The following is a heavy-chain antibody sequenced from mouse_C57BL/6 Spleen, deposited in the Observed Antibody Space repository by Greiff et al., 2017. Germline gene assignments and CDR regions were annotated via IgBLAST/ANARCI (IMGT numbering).Heavy chain of an antibody. CDR2: ISDGGSYT. V-gene: IGHV5-4*03. D-gene: IGHD2-3*01. Sequence: DVKLVESGGGLVKPGGSLKLSCAASGFTFSSYAMSWVRQTPEKRLEWVATISDGGSYTYYPDNVKGRFTISRDNAKNNLYLQMSHLKSEDTAMYYCASLDGYYLAWFAYWGQGTLVTVSA. CDR1: GFTFSSYA. J-gene: IGHJ3*01. CDR3: ASLDGYYLAWFAY.